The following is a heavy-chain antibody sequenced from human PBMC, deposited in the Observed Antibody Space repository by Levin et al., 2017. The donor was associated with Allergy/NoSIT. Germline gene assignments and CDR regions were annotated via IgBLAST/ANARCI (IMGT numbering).Heavy chain of an antibody. CDR2: INPNTGDT. Sequence: PGASVKVSCKTSGYIFTAYFMHWVRQAPGQGLEWMGRINPNTGDTDYAQRFQGRVTLTRDTSINTAYMDLSRLRSDDTAVYYCARDLGYCSGGSCYDFAYWGQGTLVTVSS. D-gene: IGHD2-15*01. V-gene: IGHV1-2*06. J-gene: IGHJ4*02. CDR3: ARDLGYCSGGSCYDFAY. CDR1: GYIFTAYF.